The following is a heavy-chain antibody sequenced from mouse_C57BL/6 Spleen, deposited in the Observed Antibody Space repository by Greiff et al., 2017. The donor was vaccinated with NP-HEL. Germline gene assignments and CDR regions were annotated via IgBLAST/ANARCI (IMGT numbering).Heavy chain of an antibody. CDR1: GYTFTDYY. J-gene: IGHJ4*01. Sequence: VQLQQSGPVLVKPGASVKMSCKASGYTFTDYYMNWVKQSHGKSLEWIGVINPYNGGTSYNQKFKGKATLTVDKSSSTAYMELNSLTSEDSAVYYCARYYYGSSYYYAMDYWGQGTSVTVSS. D-gene: IGHD1-1*01. CDR3: ARYYYGSSYYYAMDY. CDR2: INPYNGGT. V-gene: IGHV1-19*01.